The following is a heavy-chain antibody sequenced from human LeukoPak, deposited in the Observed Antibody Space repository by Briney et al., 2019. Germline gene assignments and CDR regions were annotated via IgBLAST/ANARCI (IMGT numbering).Heavy chain of an antibody. CDR3: ARSSVVAANYFDY. V-gene: IGHV4-4*07. D-gene: IGHD2-15*01. J-gene: IGHJ4*02. CDR2: IYASGST. CDR1: GGSISRYY. Sequence: KPSETLSLTCTVSGGSISRYYWSWIRQPAGKGLEWIGRIYASGSTNYNPSLKSRVTISVDTSKNQFSLKLSSVTAADTAVYYCARSSVVAANYFDYWGQGTLVTVSS.